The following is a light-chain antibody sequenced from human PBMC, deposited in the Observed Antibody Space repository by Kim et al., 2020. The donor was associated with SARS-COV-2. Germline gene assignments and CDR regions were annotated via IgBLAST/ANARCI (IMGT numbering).Light chain of an antibody. CDR3: QQSYSIPIT. CDR1: QSMSIS. V-gene: IGKV1-39*01. CDR2: AAS. Sequence: SESVGDRVTITCRASQSMSISLNWYQQKPGKAPKLLIYAASSLQSGVPSRFSGSGSGTDFTLTISSLQPEDFATYYCQQSYSIPITFGQGTKLEI. J-gene: IGKJ2*01.